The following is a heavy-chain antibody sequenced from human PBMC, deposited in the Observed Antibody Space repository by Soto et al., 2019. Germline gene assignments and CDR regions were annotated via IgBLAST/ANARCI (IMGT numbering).Heavy chain of an antibody. CDR1: GFTFNNND. D-gene: IGHD3-10*01. J-gene: IGHJ4*02. CDR2: IRFSSGAT. CDR3: ARNGEGLAY. Sequence: EVRLLESGGGLVQPGGSLRLSCAASGFTFNNNDMIWVRQAPGKGLEWVSGIRFSSGATYYTDFVKGRFTISGDYSKNTLYLEMNSLRVEDTAVYYCARNGEGLAYSGQGNLVTVSS. V-gene: IGHV3-23*01.